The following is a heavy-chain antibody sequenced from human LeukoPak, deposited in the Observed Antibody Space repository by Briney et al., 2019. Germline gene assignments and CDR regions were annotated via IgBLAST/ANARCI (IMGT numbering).Heavy chain of an antibody. V-gene: IGHV3-23*01. CDR3: ARDLAYSRLDY. CDR1: GFTFRSYA. Sequence: GGSLRLSCAASGFTFRSYAMSWVRQAPGEGLEWVSVITRSGDTYYADSVKGRFTISRDNSKNTLYLQMNSLRVEDTAFYYCARDLAYSRLDYWGQGMLVTVSS. J-gene: IGHJ4*02. D-gene: IGHD5-18*01. CDR2: ITRSGDT.